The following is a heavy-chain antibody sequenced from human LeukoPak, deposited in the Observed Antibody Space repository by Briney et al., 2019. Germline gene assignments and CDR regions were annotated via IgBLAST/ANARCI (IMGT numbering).Heavy chain of an antibody. CDR3: AKEGYGSGSYENNWFDP. D-gene: IGHD3-10*01. J-gene: IGHJ5*02. CDR1: GFTFSCYA. Sequence: QSGGSLRLSCAASGFTFSCYAMSWVRQAPGKGLEWVSAISGSGGSTYYADSVKGRFTISRDNSKNTLYLQMNSLRAEDTAVYYYAKEGYGSGSYENNWFDPWGQGTLVTVSS. V-gene: IGHV3-23*01. CDR2: ISGSGGST.